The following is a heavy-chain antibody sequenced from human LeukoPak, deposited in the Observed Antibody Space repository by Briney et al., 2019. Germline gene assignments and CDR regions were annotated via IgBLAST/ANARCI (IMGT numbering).Heavy chain of an antibody. CDR2: ISGSGGST. J-gene: IGHJ4*02. CDR1: GFTSSSYA. D-gene: IGHD6-13*01. Sequence: GGSLRLSCAASGFTSSSYAMSWVRQAPGKGLEWVSAISGSGGSTYYADSVKGRFTISRDNSKNTLYLQMNSLRAEDTAVYYCAKGFSSSWYNPYYFDYWGQGTLVTVSS. CDR3: AKGFSSSWYNPYYFDY. V-gene: IGHV3-23*01.